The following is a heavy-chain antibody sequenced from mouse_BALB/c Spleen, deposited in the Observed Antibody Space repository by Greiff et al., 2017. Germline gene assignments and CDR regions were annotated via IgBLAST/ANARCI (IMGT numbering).Heavy chain of an antibody. Sequence: EVKLQESGPGLVKPSQSLSLTCTVTGYSITSDYAWNWIRQFPGNKLEWMGYISYSGSTSYNPSLKSRISITRDTSKNQFFLQLNSVTTEDTATYYCARESYDGYAMDYWGQGTSVTVSS. CDR3: ARESYDGYAMDY. V-gene: IGHV3-2*02. CDR1: GYSITSDYA. D-gene: IGHD2-12*01. CDR2: ISYSGST. J-gene: IGHJ4*01.